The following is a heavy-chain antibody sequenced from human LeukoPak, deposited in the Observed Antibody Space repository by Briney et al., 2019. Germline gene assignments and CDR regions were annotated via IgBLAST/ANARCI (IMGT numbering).Heavy chain of an antibody. Sequence: SETLSLTCTVSGYSISSGYNWGWIRQPPGKGLEWIGSIYHSGSTYYNPSLKSRVTISVDTSKNQFSLKLSSVTAADTAVHYCARAIHDYGEHYFDYWGQGTLVTVSS. CDR2: IYHSGST. CDR3: ARAIHDYGEHYFDY. D-gene: IGHD4-17*01. V-gene: IGHV4-38-2*02. CDR1: GYSISSGYN. J-gene: IGHJ4*02.